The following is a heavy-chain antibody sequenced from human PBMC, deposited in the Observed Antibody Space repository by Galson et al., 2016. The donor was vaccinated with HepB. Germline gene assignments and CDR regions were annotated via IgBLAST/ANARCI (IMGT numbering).Heavy chain of an antibody. CDR2: IYPGDSDT. CDR3: ARLANHFDGSGDDPFDF. V-gene: IGHV5-51*01. Sequence: QSGAEVKKPGESLRLSCKGSGYNFTSYWITWVRQTPEKGLEWKGIIYPGDSDTRYSPSFQGQVTISADKSITTAYLQWSSLKASDTAMYYCARLANHFDGSGDDPFDFWGQGTMVTVSS. CDR1: GYNFTSYW. D-gene: IGHD3-22*01. J-gene: IGHJ3*01.